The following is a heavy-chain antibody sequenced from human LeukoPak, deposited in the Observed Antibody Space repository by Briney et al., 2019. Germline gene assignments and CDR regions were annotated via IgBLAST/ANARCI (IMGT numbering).Heavy chain of an antibody. CDR3: AASRIAGRGPFDY. CDR1: GFTFSSYW. Sequence: PGGSLRLSCAASGFTFSSYWMSWVRQAPGKGLEWVANIKQDGSEKYYVDSVKGRFTISRDNAKNSLYLQMNSLRAEDTAVYYCAASRIAGRGPFDYWGQGTLVTVSS. D-gene: IGHD3-10*01. J-gene: IGHJ4*02. V-gene: IGHV3-7*01. CDR2: IKQDGSEK.